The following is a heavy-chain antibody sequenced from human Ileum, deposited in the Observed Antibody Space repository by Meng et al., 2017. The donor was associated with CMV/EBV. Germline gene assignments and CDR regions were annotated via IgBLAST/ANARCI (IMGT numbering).Heavy chain of an antibody. CDR3: ARTIQFLKWLFDY. J-gene: IGHJ4*02. V-gene: IGHV3-30*02. CDR1: GFTFSSYG. Sequence: GESLKISCAASGFTFSSYGMHWVRQAPGKGLEWVAFIRYDGSNKYYADSVKGRFTISRDNSKNTLYLQMNSLRAEDTAVYYCARTIQFLKWLFDYWGQGTLVTVSS. CDR2: IRYDGSNK. D-gene: IGHD3-3*01.